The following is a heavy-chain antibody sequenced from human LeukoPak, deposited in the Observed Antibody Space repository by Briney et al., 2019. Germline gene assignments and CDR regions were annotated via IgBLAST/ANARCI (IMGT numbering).Heavy chain of an antibody. D-gene: IGHD3-16*01. V-gene: IGHV3-21*01. CDR2: ISSSGSYI. CDR1: GFTFSSYS. CDR3: ARIGLGDDWFGP. Sequence: GGSLRLSCAASGFTFSSYSMNWVRQAPGKGLEWVSSISSSGSYIYYADSVKGRLTISRDNAKNSLYLQMNSLRAEDTAVYYCARIGLGDDWFGPWGQGTLVTVSS. J-gene: IGHJ5*02.